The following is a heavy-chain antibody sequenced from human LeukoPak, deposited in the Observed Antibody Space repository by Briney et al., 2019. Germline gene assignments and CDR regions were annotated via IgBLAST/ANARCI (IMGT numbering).Heavy chain of an antibody. V-gene: IGHV4-34*01. Sequence: SETLSLTCAVYGGSFSGYYWSWIRQPPGKGLEWIGEINHSGGTNYNPSLKSRVTISVDTSKNQFSLKLSSVTAADTAVYYCARARTVTTSWFDPWGQGTLVTVSS. CDR3: ARARTVTTSWFDP. D-gene: IGHD4-17*01. CDR1: GGSFSGYY. CDR2: INHSGGT. J-gene: IGHJ5*02.